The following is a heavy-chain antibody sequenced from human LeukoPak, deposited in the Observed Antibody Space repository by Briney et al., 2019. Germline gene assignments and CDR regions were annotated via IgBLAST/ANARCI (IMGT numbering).Heavy chain of an antibody. V-gene: IGHV3-23*01. CDR2: ISGSGGST. CDR1: GFTFSSYV. Sequence: PGGSLRLSCAASGFTFSSYVMSWVRQAPGKGLEWVSAISGSGGSTYYADSVKGRFTISRDNSKNTLYLQMNSLRAEDTAVYYCARVVVVTGGPAFDIWGQGTMVTVSS. D-gene: IGHD2-21*02. CDR3: ARVVVVTGGPAFDI. J-gene: IGHJ3*02.